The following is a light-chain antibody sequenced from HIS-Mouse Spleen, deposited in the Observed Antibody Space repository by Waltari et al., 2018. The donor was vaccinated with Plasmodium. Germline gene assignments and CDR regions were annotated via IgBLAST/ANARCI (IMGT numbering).Light chain of an antibody. V-gene: IGLV3-21*02. CDR3: QVWDSSSDHVV. CDR2: DDS. CDR1: NIGSKS. Sequence: SYVLTQPPSVSVAPGQTARITCGGNNIGSKSVHWYRQKPGQAPVLVVYDDSDRPSGLPERFSGSNSGNTATLTISRVEAGDEADYYCQVWDSSSDHVVFGGGTKLTVL. J-gene: IGLJ2*01.